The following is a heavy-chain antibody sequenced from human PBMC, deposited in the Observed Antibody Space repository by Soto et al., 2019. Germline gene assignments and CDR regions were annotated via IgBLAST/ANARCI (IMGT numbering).Heavy chain of an antibody. J-gene: IGHJ4*02. CDR1: GYSISSGYY. V-gene: IGHV4-38-2*02. CDR2: MYHDGNS. CDR3: ARDLAIDGVDY. D-gene: IGHD3-10*01. Sequence: SETLSLTCAVSGYSISSGYYWGFFRQPPGKGLEWIGSMYHDGNSYYNPSLKSRVTISVDTSKNQISLKMTSVTAADTAVYYCARDLAIDGVDYWGQGTLVTVSS.